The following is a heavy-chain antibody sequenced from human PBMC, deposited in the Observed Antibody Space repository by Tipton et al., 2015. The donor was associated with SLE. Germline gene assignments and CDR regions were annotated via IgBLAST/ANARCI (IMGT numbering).Heavy chain of an antibody. D-gene: IGHD3-16*01. V-gene: IGHV1-18*01. CDR3: ARLGDWDFYYYMDV. J-gene: IGHJ6*03. CDR1: GYTFTSYC. CDR2: ISGYNGNT. Sequence: QLVQSGPEVRKPGASAKVSCKASGYTFTSYCITWVRQAPGQGLEWMGWISGYNGNTNYAQKLQGRVTMTTDTSTSTAYMELRSLGSDDTAVYYCARLGDWDFYYYMDVWGKGTTFAVSS.